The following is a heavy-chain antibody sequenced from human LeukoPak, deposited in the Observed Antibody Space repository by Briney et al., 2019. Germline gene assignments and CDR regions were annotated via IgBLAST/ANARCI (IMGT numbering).Heavy chain of an antibody. CDR1: GFTFSNYG. CDR3: AKDYSSNWFDS. J-gene: IGHJ5*01. CDR2: IRYDGSDK. V-gene: IGHV3-30*02. D-gene: IGHD5-18*01. Sequence: GGSLRLSCAASGFTFSNYGMHWVRQAPGKGLEWVAFIRYDGSDKYYADSVKGRFTISRDKSKSTLYLYMNSLRAEDTAVYYCAKDYSSNWFDSWGQEILLTVSS.